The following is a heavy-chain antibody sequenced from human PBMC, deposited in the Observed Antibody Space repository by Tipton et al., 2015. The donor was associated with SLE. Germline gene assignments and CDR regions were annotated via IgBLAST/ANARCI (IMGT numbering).Heavy chain of an antibody. CDR2: IHPSGST. V-gene: IGHV4-34*01. J-gene: IGHJ1*01. D-gene: IGHD6-13*01. CDR3: ARGQDSSKIQH. CDR1: CGSITAYY. Sequence: TLSLTCAFYCGSITAYYCSWFRPSPGRGLEWSGEIHPSGSTYYNPSLQSRVTMSLDTSENQFSLKLSSVTAADTAVYYCARGQDSSKIQHWGQGTLVTVSS.